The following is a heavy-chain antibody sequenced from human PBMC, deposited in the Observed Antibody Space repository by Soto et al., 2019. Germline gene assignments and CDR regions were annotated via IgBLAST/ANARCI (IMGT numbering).Heavy chain of an antibody. Sequence: GGSLRLSCAASGFTFSSYGMHWVRQAPGKGLEWVAVIWYDGSNKYYADSVKGRFTISRDNSKNTLYLQMNSLRAEDTAVYYCAIGLEGSSSGYYGMDVWGQGTTVTVSS. CDR1: GFTFSSYG. D-gene: IGHD6-6*01. CDR2: IWYDGSNK. J-gene: IGHJ6*02. V-gene: IGHV3-33*01. CDR3: AIGLEGSSSGYYGMDV.